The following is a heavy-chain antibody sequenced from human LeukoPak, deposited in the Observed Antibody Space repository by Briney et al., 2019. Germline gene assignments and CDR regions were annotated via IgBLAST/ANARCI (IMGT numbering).Heavy chain of an antibody. CDR1: GGSFSGYY. CDR3: ARGLYGDSN. V-gene: IGHV4-34*01. J-gene: IGHJ4*02. Sequence: PSETLSLTCAVYGGSFSGYYWSWIRQPPGKGLEWIGEINHSGSTNYNPSLKSRVTISVDTSKNQFSLKLSSVTAADTAVYYCARGLYGDSNWGQGTLVTVSS. CDR2: INHSGST. D-gene: IGHD4-17*01.